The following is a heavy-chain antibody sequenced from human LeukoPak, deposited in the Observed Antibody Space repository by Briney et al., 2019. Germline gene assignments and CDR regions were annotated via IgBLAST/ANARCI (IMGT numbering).Heavy chain of an antibody. J-gene: IGHJ4*02. CDR2: INHSGST. CDR3: ARDRPFDY. Sequence: ASETLSLTCAVYGGSFSGHYWSWIRQPPGKGLEWIGEINHSGSTNYNPSLKSRVTISVDTSKNQFSLKLSSVTAADTAVYYCARDRPFDYWGQGTLVTVSS. CDR1: GGSFSGHY. V-gene: IGHV4-34*01.